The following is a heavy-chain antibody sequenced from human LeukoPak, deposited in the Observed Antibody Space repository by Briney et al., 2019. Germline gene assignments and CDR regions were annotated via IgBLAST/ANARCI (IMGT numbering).Heavy chain of an antibody. CDR2: ISYGGNNE. Sequence: PGRSLRLSCAASGFTFSGYDIHWVRQAPGKGLEWVAVISYGGNNEYYADSVKGRFTISRDNSKNTVYLQMNSLRPEDTAVYYCAKDDYGMDVSGQGTMVTVSS. J-gene: IGHJ6*02. V-gene: IGHV3-30*18. CDR3: AKDDYGMDV. CDR1: GFTFSGYD.